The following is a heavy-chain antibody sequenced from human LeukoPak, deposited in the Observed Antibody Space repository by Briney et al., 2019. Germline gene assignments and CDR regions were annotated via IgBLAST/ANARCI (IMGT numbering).Heavy chain of an antibody. V-gene: IGHV3-21*01. CDR2: ISSSSSYI. CDR1: GFTFSSYS. J-gene: IGHJ4*02. D-gene: IGHD5-24*01. CDR3: ASRAQEMATINVDY. Sequence: GGSLRLSCAASGFTFSSYSMNWVRQAPGKGLEWVSSISSSSSYIYYADSVKGRFTISRDNAKNSLYLQMNSLRAEDTAVYYCASRAQEMATINVDYWGQGTLVTVSS.